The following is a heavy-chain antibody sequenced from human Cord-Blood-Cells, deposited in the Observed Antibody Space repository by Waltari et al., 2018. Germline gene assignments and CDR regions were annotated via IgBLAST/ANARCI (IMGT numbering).Heavy chain of an antibody. CDR1: GGSFSGYY. V-gene: IGHV4-34*01. Sequence: QVQLQQWGAGLLKPSETLSLTCAVYGGSFSGYYWSWSRQPPGKGLEWSGEINHSGSTNYNPSRKSRVTISVDTSKNQFSLKLSSVTAADTAVYYCARGDCSSTSCYDYWGQGTLVTVSS. CDR2: INHSGST. J-gene: IGHJ4*02. D-gene: IGHD2-2*01. CDR3: ARGDCSSTSCYDY.